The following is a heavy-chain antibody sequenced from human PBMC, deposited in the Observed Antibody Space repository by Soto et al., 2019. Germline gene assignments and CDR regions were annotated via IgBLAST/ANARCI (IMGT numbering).Heavy chain of an antibody. J-gene: IGHJ4*02. CDR2: IYPGDSDT. Sequence: PXESLKISCKGSGYSFTSYWIGWVRQMPGKGLEWMGIIYPGDSDTRYSPSFQGQVTISADKSISTAYLQWSSLKASDTAMYFCASLGYCSSTSCSQIDYWGQGTLVTVSS. D-gene: IGHD2-2*01. CDR3: ASLGYCSSTSCSQIDY. V-gene: IGHV5-51*01. CDR1: GYSFTSYW.